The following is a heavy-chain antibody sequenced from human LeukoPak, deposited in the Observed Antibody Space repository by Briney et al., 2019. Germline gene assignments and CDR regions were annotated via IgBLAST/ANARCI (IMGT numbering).Heavy chain of an antibody. V-gene: IGHV4-59*01. CDR2: MHYSGST. Sequence: SETLSLTCTVSGGSISSYYWSWIRQPPGKGLEWIGYMHYSGSTTYNPSLQSRVSISVDTSKSQFSLKLSSVTAADTAVYYCASGLWGSGFDSWGQGTLVTVSS. CDR3: ASGLWGSGFDS. CDR1: GGSISSYY. J-gene: IGHJ4*02. D-gene: IGHD7-27*01.